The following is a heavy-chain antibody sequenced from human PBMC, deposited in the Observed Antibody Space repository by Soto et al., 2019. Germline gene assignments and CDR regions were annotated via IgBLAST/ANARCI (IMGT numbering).Heavy chain of an antibody. CDR3: ARGLSWELWYYYGMDV. V-gene: IGHV1-8*01. D-gene: IGHD1-26*01. Sequence: GASVKVSCKASGYTFTSYDINWVRQATGQGLEWMGWMNPNSGNTGYAQKFQGRVTMTRNTSISTAYMELSSLRSEDTAVYYCARGLSWELWYYYGMDVWGQGNTVTVSS. CDR1: GYTFTSYD. CDR2: MNPNSGNT. J-gene: IGHJ6*02.